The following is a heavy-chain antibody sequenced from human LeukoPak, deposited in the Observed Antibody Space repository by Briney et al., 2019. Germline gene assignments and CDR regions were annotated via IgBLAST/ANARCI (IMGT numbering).Heavy chain of an antibody. J-gene: IGHJ4*02. CDR3: ARVDRGGEIDY. CDR2: IYYSGST. V-gene: IGHV4-30-4*01. D-gene: IGHD2-21*01. CDR1: GGSISSGDYY. Sequence: SQALSLTCTVSGGSISSGDYYWSWIRQPPGKGLEWIGYIYYSGSTYYNPSLKSRVTISVDTSKNQFSLKLSSVTAADTAGYYCARVDRGGEIDYWGQGTLVTVSS.